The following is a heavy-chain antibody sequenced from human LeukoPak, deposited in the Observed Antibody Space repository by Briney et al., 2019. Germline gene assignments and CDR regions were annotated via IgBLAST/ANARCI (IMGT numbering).Heavy chain of an antibody. J-gene: IGHJ4*02. V-gene: IGHV1-2*02. CDR2: INPNSGGT. CDR3: ARPTYYGSGSPPFDY. Sequence: ASVKVSCKASGYTFTGYYMHWVRQAPGQGLEWMGWINPNSGGTNYAQKFQGRVTMTRDTSISTAYMELSRLRSDDTAVYYCARPTYYGSGSPPFDYWGQGTLVTVSS. D-gene: IGHD3-10*01. CDR1: GYTFTGYY.